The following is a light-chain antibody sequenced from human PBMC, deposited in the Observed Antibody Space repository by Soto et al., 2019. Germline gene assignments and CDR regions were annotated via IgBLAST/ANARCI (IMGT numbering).Light chain of an antibody. Sequence: EIVLTQSPATLSSFPGDRVTLSCRASQYISTRLAWYQHRPGQAPRLLIYQASSRATGIPDRFSGSGSGTDFTLTISRLEPEDVAVYYCQQYGNAPFTFGPGTKVDIK. J-gene: IGKJ3*01. CDR1: QYISTR. CDR3: QQYGNAPFT. V-gene: IGKV3-20*01. CDR2: QAS.